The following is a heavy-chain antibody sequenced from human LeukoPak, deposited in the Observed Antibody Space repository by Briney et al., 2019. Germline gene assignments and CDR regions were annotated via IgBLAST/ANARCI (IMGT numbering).Heavy chain of an antibody. D-gene: IGHD1-26*01. CDR1: GFTFSDYA. V-gene: IGHV3-23*01. CDR2: LRNSGSTP. J-gene: IGHJ5*02. Sequence: GGSLRLSCVASGFTFSDYAMTWVRQAPGKGLEWVSGLRNSGSTPYYADSVKGRFTISRDNSQNTLYLQMTSLRAEDTAVYYCAKTGGATNFGPLDPWGQGTLVHVSS. CDR3: AKTGGATNFGPLDP.